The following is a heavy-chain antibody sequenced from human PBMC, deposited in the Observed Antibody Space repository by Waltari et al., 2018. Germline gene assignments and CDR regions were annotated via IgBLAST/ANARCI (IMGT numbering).Heavy chain of an antibody. CDR3: ARAPEPISGYDYYYYYGMDV. CDR1: GGTFSSYA. D-gene: IGHD5-12*01. V-gene: IGHV1-69*13. J-gene: IGHJ6*02. Sequence: QVQLVQSGAEVTKPGSSVKVSCKASGGTFSSYAISWVRQAPAQGLEWMGGIIPIFGTANYAQKFQGRVTITADESTSTAYMELSSLRSEDTAVYYCARAPEPISGYDYYYYYGMDVWGQGTTVTVSS. CDR2: IIPIFGTA.